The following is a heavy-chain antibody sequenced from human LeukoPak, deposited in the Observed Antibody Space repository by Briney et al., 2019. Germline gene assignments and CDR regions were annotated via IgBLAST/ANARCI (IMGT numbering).Heavy chain of an antibody. J-gene: IGHJ6*04. CDR3: AELGITMIGGV. V-gene: IGHV3-21*01. CDR1: GFTFNSYS. D-gene: IGHD3-10*02. CDR2: ISSSSNYI. Sequence: AGGSLRLSCAASGFTFNSYSMNWVRQAPGKGLEWVSSISSSSNYIYYADSVRGRFAISRDNGKNSLYLQMNSLRAEDTAVYYCAELGITMIGGVWGKGTTVTISS.